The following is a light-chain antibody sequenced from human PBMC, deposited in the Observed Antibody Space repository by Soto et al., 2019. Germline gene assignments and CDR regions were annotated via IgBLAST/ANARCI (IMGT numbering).Light chain of an antibody. Sequence: QSALTQPASVSGSPGQSITISCSGTDSDLGSYNYVSWYQQFPGIAPKLIIFEVSNRPSGVSDSFSGSKSGNTASLTISGLQTDDEADYYCSSYTTSSTWLFGGGNQLTVL. CDR2: EVS. CDR1: DSDLGSYNY. CDR3: SSYTTSSTWL. J-gene: IGLJ3*02. V-gene: IGLV2-14*01.